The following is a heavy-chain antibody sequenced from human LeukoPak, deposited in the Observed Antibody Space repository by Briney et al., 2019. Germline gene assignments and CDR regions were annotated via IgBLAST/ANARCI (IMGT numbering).Heavy chain of an antibody. CDR3: VRTPPNWGFDY. CDR2: MSPNSGDT. D-gene: IGHD7-27*01. CDR1: GYTFTSHD. J-gene: IGHJ4*02. V-gene: IGHV1-8*01. Sequence: SVKVSCTASGYTFTSHDINWVRQATGQGLEWMGWMSPNSGDTGYAQKFQGRVTMTSDSSISTAYMGLSSLRSEDTAIYYCVRTPPNWGFDYWGQGTLVTVSS.